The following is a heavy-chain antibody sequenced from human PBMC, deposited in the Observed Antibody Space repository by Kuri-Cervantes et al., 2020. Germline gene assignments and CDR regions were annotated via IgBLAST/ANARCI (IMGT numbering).Heavy chain of an antibody. CDR3: ASSNSPLYSSTSKGGFDY. CDR2: IYYSGST. Sequence: SETLSLTCTVSGGSISSGDYYWSWIRQPPGKGLEWIGYIYYSGSTNYNPSLKSRVTISVDTSKNQFSLKLNSVTAADTAVYYCASSNSPLYSSTSKGGFDYWGQGTLVTVSS. D-gene: IGHD6-13*01. CDR1: GGSISSGDYY. V-gene: IGHV4-61*08. J-gene: IGHJ4*02.